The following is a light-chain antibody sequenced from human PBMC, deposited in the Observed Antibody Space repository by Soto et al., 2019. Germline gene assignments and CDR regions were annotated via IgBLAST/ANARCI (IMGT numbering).Light chain of an antibody. V-gene: IGKV1-33*01. CDR3: QQYDDFPYT. J-gene: IGKJ2*01. Sequence: DIQMTQSPSSLSASVGDRVTITCQASQDIDNSLNWYQQRSGKAPKVLIYDASNLKGGVPSRFSGSGSGTDFTFTISSLQPEDIATYYCQQYDDFPYTFGQGTKLEI. CDR1: QDIDNS. CDR2: DAS.